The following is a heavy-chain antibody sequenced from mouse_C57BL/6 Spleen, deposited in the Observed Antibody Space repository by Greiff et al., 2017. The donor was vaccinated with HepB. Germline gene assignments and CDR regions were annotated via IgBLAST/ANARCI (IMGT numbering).Heavy chain of an antibody. J-gene: IGHJ3*01. CDR1: GFTFSSYA. CDR2: ISSGGDYI. D-gene: IGHD1-1*01. Sequence: EVQWVESGEGLVKPGGSLKLSCAASGFTFSSYAMSWVRQTPEKRLEWVAYISSGGDYIYYADTVKGRFTISRDNARNTLYLQMSSLKSEDTAMYYCTREAGSSTRETFAYWGQGTLVTVSA. V-gene: IGHV5-9-1*02. CDR3: TREAGSSTRETFAY.